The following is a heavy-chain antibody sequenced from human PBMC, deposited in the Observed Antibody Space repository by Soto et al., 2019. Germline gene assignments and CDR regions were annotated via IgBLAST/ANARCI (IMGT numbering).Heavy chain of an antibody. CDR3: AKESDGNDSSPSSVLDA. J-gene: IGHJ6*04. D-gene: IGHD1-1*01. V-gene: IGHV4-31*03. Sequence: PSETLSVTCSVSGGSINTVGYYCTWIRQQPGKGLEWIGYIYYSERRDYNPSLKRRVSMSVDASKNQFSLTLPSVTVGETAVYYCAKESDGNDSSPSSVLDAWGNGTTVTVSS. CDR1: GGSINTVGYY. CDR2: IYYSERR.